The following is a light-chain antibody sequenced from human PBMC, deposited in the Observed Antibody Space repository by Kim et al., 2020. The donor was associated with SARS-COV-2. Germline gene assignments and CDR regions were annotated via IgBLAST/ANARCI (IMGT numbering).Light chain of an antibody. J-gene: IGKJ1*01. Sequence: GGAAPPSRRGHQGVSSTYLAWYQKKPGHATRLLIGRATSRATGIPGRISGSGSGTDFTLTISRLEPEDFAVYYCQQYGSSLWTFGQGTKVDIK. CDR1: QGVSSTY. V-gene: IGKV3-20*01. CDR3: QQYGSSLWT. CDR2: RAT.